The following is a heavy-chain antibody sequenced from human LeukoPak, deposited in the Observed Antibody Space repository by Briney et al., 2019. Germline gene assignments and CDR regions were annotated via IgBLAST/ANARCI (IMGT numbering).Heavy chain of an antibody. D-gene: IGHD6-19*01. V-gene: IGHV3-30*02. CDR3: ARGIAVAAWIDY. CDR2: IRYDGSNK. Sequence: GGSLRLSCAASGFTFSSYGMHWVRQAPGKGLEWVAFIRYDGSNKYYADSVKGRFTISRDNSKNTLYLQMNSLRAEDTAVYYCARGIAVAAWIDYWGQGTLVTVSS. CDR1: GFTFSSYG. J-gene: IGHJ4*02.